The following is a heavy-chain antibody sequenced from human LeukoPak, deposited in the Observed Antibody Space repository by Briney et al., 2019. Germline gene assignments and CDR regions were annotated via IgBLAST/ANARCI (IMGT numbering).Heavy chain of an antibody. J-gene: IGHJ3*02. V-gene: IGHV4-59*04. CDR3: ASLGRFLEWLGDI. D-gene: IGHD3-3*01. CDR2: VYHTGST. Sequence: SETLSLTCTVSGGSISSYYWGWIRQPPGKGLEWIGGVYHTGSTYYNPSLKSRVTMSVDTSKNQFSLKLSSVTAADTAVYYCASLGRFLEWLGDIWGQGTMVAVSS. CDR1: GGSISSYY.